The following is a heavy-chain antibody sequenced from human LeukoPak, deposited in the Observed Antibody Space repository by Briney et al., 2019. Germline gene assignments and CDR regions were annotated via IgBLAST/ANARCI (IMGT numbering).Heavy chain of an antibody. CDR3: AKDIRWSSDY. CDR1: GFTFSSNG. J-gene: IGHJ4*02. D-gene: IGHD4-23*01. Sequence: GGSLRLSCAASGFTFSSNGMSWVRQAPGKGLEWVSVIGGSGGNIHYADSVKGRFTISRDNSKNTLYLQMNSLRAEDTATYYCAKDIRWSSDYWGQGTLVTVSS. CDR2: IGGSGGNI. V-gene: IGHV3-23*01.